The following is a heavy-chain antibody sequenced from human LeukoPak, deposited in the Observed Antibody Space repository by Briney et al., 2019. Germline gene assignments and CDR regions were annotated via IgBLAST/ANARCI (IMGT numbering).Heavy chain of an antibody. J-gene: IGHJ4*02. V-gene: IGHV1-24*01. CDR3: ATDVDTAMAPIDY. CDR2: FDPEDGET. Sequence: ASVKVSCKVSGYTLTELSMHWVRQAPGKGLEWMGGFDPEDGETIYAQKFQGRVTMTEDTSTDTAYMELSSLRSEDMAVYYCATDVDTAMAPIDYWGQGTLVTVSS. D-gene: IGHD5-18*01. CDR1: GYTLTELS.